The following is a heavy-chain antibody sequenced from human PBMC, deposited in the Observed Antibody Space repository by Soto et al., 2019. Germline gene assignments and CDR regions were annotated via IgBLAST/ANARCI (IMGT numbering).Heavy chain of an antibody. CDR1: GFTFSSYG. D-gene: IGHD5-18*01. Sequence: QVQLVESGGGVVQPGRSLRLSCAASGFTFSSYGMHWVRQAPGKGLEWVAVISYDGSNKYYADSVKGRFTISRDNSKNALYLQMNSLRAEDTAVYYCVIEMAMAYWGQGTLVTVSS. V-gene: IGHV3-30*03. CDR2: ISYDGSNK. J-gene: IGHJ4*02. CDR3: VIEMAMAY.